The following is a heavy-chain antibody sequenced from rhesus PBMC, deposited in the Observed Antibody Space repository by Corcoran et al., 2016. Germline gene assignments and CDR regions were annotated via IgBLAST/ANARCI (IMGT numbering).Heavy chain of an antibody. J-gene: IGHJ4*01. V-gene: IGHV4S11*01. Sequence: QVQLQESGPGLVKPLETLSLTCAVSGGSISSNYWSWIRQPPGKGLEWFGYIYGSVSSSTYHPTRKSRVTLSVDTSKNQFSLKLSSVTAADTAVYYCASGGGGSTLDYWGQGVLVTVSS. D-gene: IGHD1-1*01. CDR2: IYGSVSSS. CDR3: ASGGGGSTLDY. CDR1: GGSISSNY.